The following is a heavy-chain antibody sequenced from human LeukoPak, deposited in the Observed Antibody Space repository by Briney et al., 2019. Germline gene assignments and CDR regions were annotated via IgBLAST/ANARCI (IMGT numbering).Heavy chain of an antibody. Sequence: SETLSLTCTVSGGSISSYYRSWIRQPAGKGLEWIGRIYTSGSTNYNPSLKSRVTISVDTSKNQFSLKLSSVTAADTAVYYCARGLLSYYDSSGYYYLDYWGQGTLVTVSS. CDR3: ARGLLSYYDSSGYYYLDY. CDR2: IYTSGST. D-gene: IGHD3-22*01. J-gene: IGHJ4*02. V-gene: IGHV4-4*07. CDR1: GGSISSYY.